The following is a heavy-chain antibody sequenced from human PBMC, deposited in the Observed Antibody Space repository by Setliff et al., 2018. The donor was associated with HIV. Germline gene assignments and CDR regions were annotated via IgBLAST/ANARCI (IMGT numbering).Heavy chain of an antibody. CDR2: LDKDGIVK. CDR1: GFMFSNYW. Sequence: GGSLRLSCTGSGFMFSNYWMSWVRQAPGKGLEWVASLDKDGIVKYFVDSVKGRFTISRDNAENSLYLQMSSLRAEDTAIYYCARAYYHHRGAYWSTTYYLSYSDVWGKGTAVTVSS. J-gene: IGHJ6*03. CDR3: ARAYYHHRGAYWSTTYYLSYSDV. D-gene: IGHD2-2*01. V-gene: IGHV3-7*03.